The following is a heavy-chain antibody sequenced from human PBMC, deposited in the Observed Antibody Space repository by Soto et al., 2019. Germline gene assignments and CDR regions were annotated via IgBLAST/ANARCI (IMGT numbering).Heavy chain of an antibody. CDR1: GFTFSSYA. CDR2: ISGIGGST. J-gene: IGHJ4*02. D-gene: IGHD3-10*01. CDR3: AKGVGFGELPIIYFDY. Sequence: GGSLRLSCAASGFTFSSYAMSWVRQAPGKGLEWVSTISGIGGSTYYADSVKGRFTITRDKSKNTLYLQMNSLRADDTAVYYCAKGVGFGELPIIYFDYWGQGTLVTVSS. V-gene: IGHV3-23*01.